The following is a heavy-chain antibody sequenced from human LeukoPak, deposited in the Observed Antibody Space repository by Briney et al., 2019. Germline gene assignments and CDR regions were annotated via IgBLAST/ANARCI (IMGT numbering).Heavy chain of an antibody. D-gene: IGHD3-10*01. J-gene: IGHJ6*02. CDR2: ISYDGSNK. CDR1: GFTFSSYG. V-gene: IGHV3-30*18. Sequence: GGSLRLSCAASGFTFSSYGMHWVRQAPGKGLEWVAVISYDGSNKYYADSVKGRFTISRDNSKNTLYLQKNSLRAEDTAVYYCAKDQDGSGSPRYYYYGMDVWGQGTTVTVSS. CDR3: AKDQDGSGSPRYYYYGMDV.